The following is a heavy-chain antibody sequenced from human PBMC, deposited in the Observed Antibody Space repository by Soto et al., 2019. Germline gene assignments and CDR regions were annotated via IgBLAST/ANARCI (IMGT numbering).Heavy chain of an antibody. CDR3: ARGSDLLYYYGMDV. Sequence: SETLSLTCTVSGGSISSYFWTWIRQPPGKGLEWIGYIYYSGSTNYNPSLKSRVTISVDTSKNQFSLKLSSVTAADTAVYYRARGSDLLYYYGMDVWGQGTTVTVSS. J-gene: IGHJ6*02. V-gene: IGHV4-59*01. D-gene: IGHD5-12*01. CDR2: IYYSGST. CDR1: GGSISSYF.